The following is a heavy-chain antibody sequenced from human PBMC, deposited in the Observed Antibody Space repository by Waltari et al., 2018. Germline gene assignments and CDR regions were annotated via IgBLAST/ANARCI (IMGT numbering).Heavy chain of an antibody. CDR3: TGGYYESSGFSFSYTYNMDV. J-gene: IGHJ6*02. CDR1: GGTFSSYG. D-gene: IGHD3-22*01. CDR2: IIPTFGTT. Sequence: QVQVVQSGAEVKKPGSSVRVSCKASGGTFSSYGISWVRQAPGQGLEWMGGIIPTFGTTNDPQESQGRVTITADKSTSTAYMELSSLRSADTAVYYCTGGYYESSGFSFSYTYNMDVWGQGSTVTVSS. V-gene: IGHV1-69*06.